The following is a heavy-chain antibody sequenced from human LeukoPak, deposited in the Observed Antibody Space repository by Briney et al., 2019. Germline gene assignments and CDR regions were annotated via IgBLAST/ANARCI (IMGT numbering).Heavy chain of an antibody. CDR3: ARSFYDTDAAVKPYVFDY. CDR2: IDHSGST. CDR1: GGTFRGFF. D-gene: IGHD2/OR15-2a*01. Sequence: SETLSLTCAVSGGTFRGFFWSWIRQPPGKGPAWIGEIDHSGSTNYDPSLESRVTLSVDTSKNQVSLTLTSVTAADTAVYYCARSFYDTDAAVKPYVFDYWGQGTLVTVSS. V-gene: IGHV4-34*01. J-gene: IGHJ4*02.